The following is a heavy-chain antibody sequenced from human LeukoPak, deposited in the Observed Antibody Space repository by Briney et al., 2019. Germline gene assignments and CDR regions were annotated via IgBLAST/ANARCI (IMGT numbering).Heavy chain of an antibody. Sequence: GGSLRLSCAASGFTFSSYAMSWVRQAPGKGLEWVSAISGSGGSTYYADSVKGRFTISRDNSKNTVYLQMNSLRAEDTAVYYCAKDLSSIAAAGTPLDYWGQGTLVTVSS. CDR2: ISGSGGST. V-gene: IGHV3-23*01. CDR3: AKDLSSIAAAGTPLDY. D-gene: IGHD6-13*01. CDR1: GFTFSSYA. J-gene: IGHJ4*02.